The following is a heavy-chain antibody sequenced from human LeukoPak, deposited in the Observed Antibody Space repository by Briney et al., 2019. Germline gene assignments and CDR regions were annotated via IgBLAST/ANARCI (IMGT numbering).Heavy chain of an antibody. CDR1: GGSISSSTDY. CDR2: IYYSGST. Sequence: PSETLSLTCTVSGGSISSSTDYWGWIRQPPGKGLEWIGRIYYSGSTYYNPSLKSRVTMSVDTPKNQFSLKMSSVTAADTAVYYCARTPEVVGWFDPWGQGTLVTVSS. J-gene: IGHJ5*02. V-gene: IGHV4-39*01. CDR3: ARTPEVVGWFDP.